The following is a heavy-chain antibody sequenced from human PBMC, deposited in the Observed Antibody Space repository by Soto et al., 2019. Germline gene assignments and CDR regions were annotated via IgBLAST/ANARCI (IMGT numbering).Heavy chain of an antibody. CDR1: GGSFSGYY. J-gene: IGHJ4*02. CDR3: TREDSSTSEY. CDR2: INHSGST. Sequence: KPSETLSLTCAVYGGSFSGYYWSWIRQPPGKGLEWIGEINHSGSTNYNPSLKSRLTILVDTSKNQFSLKLSSVTAADTALYYCTREDSSTSEYWSQGTLVTVSS. V-gene: IGHV4-34*01. D-gene: IGHD6-13*01.